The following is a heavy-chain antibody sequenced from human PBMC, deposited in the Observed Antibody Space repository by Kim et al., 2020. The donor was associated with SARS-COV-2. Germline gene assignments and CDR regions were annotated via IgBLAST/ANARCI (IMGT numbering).Heavy chain of an antibody. CDR3: ARDLPHLEDLWGSGLAY. J-gene: IGHJ4*02. CDR1: GYIFNTYG. CDR2: ISAYNGNR. V-gene: IGHV1-18*04. Sequence: ASVKVSCKTSGYIFNTYGTSWVRQVPGQGLEWMGLISAYNGNRYYAPKFQGRVTMTTDMSTSTAYLEMRNLRSDDTAIYYCARDLPHLEDLWGSGLAYWGQGTLVTVSS. D-gene: IGHD3-16*01.